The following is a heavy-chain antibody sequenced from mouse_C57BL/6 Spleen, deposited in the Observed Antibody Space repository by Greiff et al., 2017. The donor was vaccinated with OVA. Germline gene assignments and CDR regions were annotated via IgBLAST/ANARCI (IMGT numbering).Heavy chain of an antibody. Sequence: VQLQQSGAELVRPGASVTLSCKASGYTFTDYEMHWVKQTPVHGLEWIGAIDPETGGTAYNQKFKGKAILTADKSSSTAYMELRSLTSEDSAVYYCTKGAYYSNYWYFDVWGTGTTVTVSS. V-gene: IGHV1-15*01. CDR3: TKGAYYSNYWYFDV. CDR2: IDPETGGT. J-gene: IGHJ1*03. CDR1: GYTFTDYE. D-gene: IGHD2-5*01.